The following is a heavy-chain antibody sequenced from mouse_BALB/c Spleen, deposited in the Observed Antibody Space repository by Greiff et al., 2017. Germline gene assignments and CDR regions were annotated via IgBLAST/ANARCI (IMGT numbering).Heavy chain of an antibody. V-gene: IGHV1S135*01. CDR3: ARGGYDDGDYYAMDY. J-gene: IGHJ4*01. D-gene: IGHD2-14*01. CDR2: IDPYNGGT. Sequence: EVQLQQSGPELGKPGASVKISCKASGYSFTGYNMYWVKQSHRKSLEWIGYIDPYNGGTSYNQKSKGKATLTVDKSSSTAYMHLNSLTSEDSAIYYCARGGYDDGDYYAMDYWGQGTSVTVSS. CDR1: GYSFTGYN.